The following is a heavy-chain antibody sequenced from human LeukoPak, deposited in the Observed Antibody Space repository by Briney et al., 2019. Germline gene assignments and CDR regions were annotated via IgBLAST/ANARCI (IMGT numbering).Heavy chain of an antibody. J-gene: IGHJ5*02. D-gene: IGHD3-10*01. CDR2: INTNTGNP. Sequence: GASVKVSCKASGYTFTSYAMNWVRQAPGQGLEWMGWINTNTGNPTYAQGFTGRVVFTLDTSVTTAYLQISSLKVEDNAVDYCARGVGARWFGEFSGWFDPWGQGTLVTVSS. CDR1: GYTFTSYA. V-gene: IGHV7-4-1*02. CDR3: ARGVGARWFGEFSGWFDP.